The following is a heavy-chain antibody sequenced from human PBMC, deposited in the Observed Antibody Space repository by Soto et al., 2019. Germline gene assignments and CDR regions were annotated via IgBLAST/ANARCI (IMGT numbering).Heavy chain of an antibody. CDR1: GYTFTSYG. Sequence: QVPLVQSGAEVKKPGASVKVSCKASGYTFTSYGISWVRQAPGQGLEWMGWISAYNGNTNYAQKLQGRVTMTTDTSTSTAYMELRSLRSDDTAVYYCARDYGYCSGGSCYSGYYYYYGMDVWGQGTTVTVSS. J-gene: IGHJ6*02. D-gene: IGHD2-15*01. CDR2: ISAYNGNT. V-gene: IGHV1-18*04. CDR3: ARDYGYCSGGSCYSGYYYYYGMDV.